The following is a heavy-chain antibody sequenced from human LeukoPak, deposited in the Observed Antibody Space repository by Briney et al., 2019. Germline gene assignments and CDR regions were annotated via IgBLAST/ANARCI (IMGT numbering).Heavy chain of an antibody. Sequence: SETLSLTCTVSGGSISSYYWSWIRQPPGKGLEWIGYIYYSGSTNYNPSLKSRVTISVDRSKNQFSLKLSSVTAADTAVYYCARGGVGATTGFDYWGQGTLVTVSS. CDR2: IYYSGST. J-gene: IGHJ4*02. CDR3: ARGGVGATTGFDY. D-gene: IGHD1-26*01. CDR1: GGSISSYY. V-gene: IGHV4-59*12.